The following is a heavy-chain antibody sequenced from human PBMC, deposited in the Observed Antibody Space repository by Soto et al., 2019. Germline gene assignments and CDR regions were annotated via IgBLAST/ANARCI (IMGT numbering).Heavy chain of an antibody. Sequence: QVQLVQSGVEVKKPGASVKVSCQASGYTFTNYGITWLRQAPGQGLEWMGWVSAYNRNTNYAQRFQDRVTMTTDTSTRTSYMELRNLKSFHSAIYFRARERQYEPLLYWGQGTLVTVSS. V-gene: IGHV1-18*01. CDR3: ARERQYEPLLY. CDR1: GYTFTNYG. D-gene: IGHD2-2*01. J-gene: IGHJ4*02. CDR2: VSAYNRNT.